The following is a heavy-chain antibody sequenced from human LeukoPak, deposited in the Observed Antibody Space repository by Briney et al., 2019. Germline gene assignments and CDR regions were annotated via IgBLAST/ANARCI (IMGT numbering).Heavy chain of an antibody. D-gene: IGHD5-24*01. CDR2: IYPGDSDT. CDR1: GYSFTSYW. Sequence: GESLKISCKGSGYSFTSYWIGWVGQMPGKGLEWMGIIYPGDSDTRYSPSFQGQVTISADKSISTAYLQWSSLKAPDTAMYYCARSLVEMATIEGFGYWGQGTLVTVSS. CDR3: ARSLVEMATIEGFGY. J-gene: IGHJ4*02. V-gene: IGHV5-51*01.